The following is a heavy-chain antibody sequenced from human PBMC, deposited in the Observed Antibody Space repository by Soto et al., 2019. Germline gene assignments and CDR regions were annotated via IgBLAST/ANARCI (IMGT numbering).Heavy chain of an antibody. CDR1: GGSIRSSSYY. J-gene: IGHJ4*02. D-gene: IGHD6-6*01. Sequence: SETLSLTCTVSGGSIRSSSYYWGWIRQPPGKGLEWIGSIYYSGSTYYNPSLKSRVIISVDTSKNQFSLKLNTVTAADTAVYYCARRGSRSSHIDYWGQGTLVTVSS. V-gene: IGHV4-39*01. CDR3: ARRGSRSSHIDY. CDR2: IYYSGST.